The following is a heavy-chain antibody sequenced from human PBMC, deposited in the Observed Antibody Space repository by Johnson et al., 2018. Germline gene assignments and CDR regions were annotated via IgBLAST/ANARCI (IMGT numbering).Heavy chain of an antibody. Sequence: QVQLVQSGGGVVQPGRFLRLSCAASGFTLRSYGMHWVRQAPGKGLEWVAVIWYDGSNKYSADSVNGRYNISRANSKYTLYLQMNSLRAEDMVEYYCARDSGDSYGDYYYYYMDVWGKGTTVTVSS. D-gene: IGHD5-18*01. CDR2: IWYDGSNK. V-gene: IGHV3-33*01. J-gene: IGHJ6*03. CDR1: GFTLRSYG. CDR3: ARDSGDSYGDYYYYYMDV.